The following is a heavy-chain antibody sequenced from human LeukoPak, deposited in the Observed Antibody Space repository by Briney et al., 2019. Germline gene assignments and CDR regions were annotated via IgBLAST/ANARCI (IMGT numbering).Heavy chain of an antibody. CDR2: IKQDGSEK. Sequence: GRSLRLSCAASGFTFSSYGMHWVRQAPGKGLEWVANIKQDGSEKYYVDSVKGRFTISRDNAKNSLYLQMNSLRAEDTAVYYCARGYYDILTGDIGAFDIWGQGTMVTVSS. J-gene: IGHJ3*02. V-gene: IGHV3-7*01. D-gene: IGHD3-9*01. CDR3: ARGYYDILTGDIGAFDI. CDR1: GFTFSSYG.